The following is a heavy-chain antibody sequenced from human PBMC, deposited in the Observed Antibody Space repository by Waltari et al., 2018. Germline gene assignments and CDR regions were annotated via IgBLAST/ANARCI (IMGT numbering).Heavy chain of an antibody. V-gene: IGHV3-73*01. CDR3: ARHDPLDY. Sequence: EEQMVESGGDLVKPGGSLKLSCAASGLIFSDSAIHWVGQAPGKGLEWVGRIRTKTNNYATAYGASVKGRFTISRDDSRNVAYLQMNSLKTEDTALYYCARHDPLDYWGQGTLVTVSS. CDR2: IRTKTNNYAT. J-gene: IGHJ4*02. CDR1: GLIFSDSA.